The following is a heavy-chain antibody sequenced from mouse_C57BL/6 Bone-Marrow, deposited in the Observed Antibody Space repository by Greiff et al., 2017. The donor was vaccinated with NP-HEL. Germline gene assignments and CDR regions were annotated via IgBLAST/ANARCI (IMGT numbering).Heavy chain of an antibody. V-gene: IGHV14-4*01. CDR3: TTGAYGYYYAMDY. J-gene: IGHJ4*01. Sequence: EVQLQQSGAELVRPGASVKLSCTASGFNIKDDYMHWVKQRPEQGLEWIGWIDPENGDTEYASKFQGKATITADTSSNTAYLQLSSLTSEDTAVYYCTTGAYGYYYAMDYWGQGTSVTVSS. CDR1: GFNIKDDY. CDR2: IDPENGDT. D-gene: IGHD2-2*01.